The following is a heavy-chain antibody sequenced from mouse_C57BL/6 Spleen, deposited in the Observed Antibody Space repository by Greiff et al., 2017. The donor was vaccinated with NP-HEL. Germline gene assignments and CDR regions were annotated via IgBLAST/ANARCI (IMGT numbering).Heavy chain of an antibody. D-gene: IGHD4-1*01. V-gene: IGHV1-22*01. J-gene: IGHJ2*01. CDR3: DRWDDYFDY. Sequence: VQLKQSGPELVKPGASVKMSCKASGYTFTDYTMHWVKQSHGKSLEWIGYINPNNGGTSYNQKFKGKATLTVNKSSSTAYMELRSLTSEDSAVYYCDRWDDYFDYWGQGTPLTVSS. CDR2: INPNNGGT. CDR1: GYTFTDYT.